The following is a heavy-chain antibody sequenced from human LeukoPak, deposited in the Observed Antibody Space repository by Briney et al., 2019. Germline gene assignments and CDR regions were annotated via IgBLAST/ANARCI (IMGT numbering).Heavy chain of an antibody. J-gene: IGHJ6*03. V-gene: IGHV3-23*01. D-gene: IGHD2-8*01. CDR2: ISGSGGST. Sequence: GGSLRLSCAASGFTFSSYAMSWVRQAPGKGLEWVSAISGSGGSTYYADSVKGRFTISRDNSKSTLYLQMSSLRAEDTAVYYCAAPYCTNGVCFYYMDVWGKGTTVTVSS. CDR3: AAPYCTNGVCFYYMDV. CDR1: GFTFSSYA.